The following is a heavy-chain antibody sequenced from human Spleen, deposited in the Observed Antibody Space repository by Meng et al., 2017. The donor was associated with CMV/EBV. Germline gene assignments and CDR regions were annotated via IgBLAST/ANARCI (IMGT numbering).Heavy chain of an antibody. J-gene: IGHJ4*02. CDR2: IRQDGSGK. Sequence: GESLKISCAASGFTLSSYWMNWVRQAPGKGLEWVANIRQDGSGKYYVDSVKGRFTISRDNAKNSRYLQRNSLRAEDTAVFYWARDGKITGTSDGFDYWGQGTLVTVSS. CDR3: ARDGKITGTSDGFDY. D-gene: IGHD1-7*01. V-gene: IGHV3-7*01. CDR1: GFTLSSYW.